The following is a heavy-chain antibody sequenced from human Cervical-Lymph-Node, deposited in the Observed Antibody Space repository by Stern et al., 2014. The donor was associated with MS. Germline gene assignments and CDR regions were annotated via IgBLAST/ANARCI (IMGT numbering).Heavy chain of an antibody. CDR2: GVGVNGDT. V-gene: IGHV1-58*03. CDR1: GITFSQSA. Sequence: QLVESGPEVKKPGTSVKVSCKASGITFSQSAVQWLRQARGQRLEGIGGGVGVNGDTNYAQSFQERVTITRDMSTSTVYMELRSLRSEDTAVYYCASERYTYYDDQRPPGGFGPWGQGTLVTVSS. J-gene: IGHJ5*02. D-gene: IGHD5-18*01. CDR3: ASERYTYYDDQRPPGGFGP.